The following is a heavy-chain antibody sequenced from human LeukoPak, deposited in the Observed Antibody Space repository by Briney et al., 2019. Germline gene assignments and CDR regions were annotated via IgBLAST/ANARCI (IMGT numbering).Heavy chain of an antibody. CDR1: GGSIRSYY. Sequence: SETLSLTCTVSGGSIRSYYWSWIRQPPGKGLEWIGEINHSGSTNYNPSLKSRVTISVDTSRKQFFLRLSSVTAADTAVYYCARVLGIAAAGHYYMDVWGKGTTVTVSS. D-gene: IGHD6-13*01. CDR2: INHSGST. J-gene: IGHJ6*03. CDR3: ARVLGIAAAGHYYMDV. V-gene: IGHV4-59*12.